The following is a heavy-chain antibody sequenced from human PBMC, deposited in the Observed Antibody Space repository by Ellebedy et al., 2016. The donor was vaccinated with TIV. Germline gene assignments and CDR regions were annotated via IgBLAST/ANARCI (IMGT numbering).Heavy chain of an antibody. D-gene: IGHD3-10*01. CDR2: FSYDGRNV. CDR1: GFTFSNYV. CDR3: ARGLGGFAESPAAH. V-gene: IGHV3-30*04. J-gene: IGHJ4*02. Sequence: PGGSLRLSCAASGFTFSNYVMYWVRQAPGKGLEWVALFSYDGRNVHYADSVKGRFTISRDSSKNTLFLQMNSLRAEDTALYYCARGLGGFAESPAAHWGQGTLVTVSS.